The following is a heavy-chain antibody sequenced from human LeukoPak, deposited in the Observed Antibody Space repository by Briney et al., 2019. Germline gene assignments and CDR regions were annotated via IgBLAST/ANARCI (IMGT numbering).Heavy chain of an antibody. V-gene: IGHV4-31*03. D-gene: IGHD2-15*01. CDR1: GGSISSGGYC. CDR3: ARGEEYCSGGSCYSYFDY. J-gene: IGHJ4*02. CDR2: IYYSGST. Sequence: SETLSLTCTVSGGSISSGGYCWSWIRQHPGKGLEGFGYIYYSGSTYYNPSLKSRGTISVDTSKNQFSLKLSSVTAADTAVYYCARGEEYCSGGSCYSYFDYWGQGTLVTVSS.